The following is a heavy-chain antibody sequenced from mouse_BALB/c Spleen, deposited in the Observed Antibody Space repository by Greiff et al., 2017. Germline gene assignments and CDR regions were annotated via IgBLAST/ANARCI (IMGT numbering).Heavy chain of an antibody. CDR1: GYAFTNYL. J-gene: IGHJ3*01. CDR3: ARRGYGNYGGFAY. V-gene: IGHV1-54*01. Sequence: QVQLQQSGAELVRPGTSVKVSCKASGYAFTNYLIEWVKQRPGQGLEWIGVINPGSGGTNYNEKFKGKATLTADKSSSTAYMQLSSLTSDDSAVYFCARRGYGNYGGFAYWGQGTLVTVSA. CDR2: INPGSGGT. D-gene: IGHD2-10*02.